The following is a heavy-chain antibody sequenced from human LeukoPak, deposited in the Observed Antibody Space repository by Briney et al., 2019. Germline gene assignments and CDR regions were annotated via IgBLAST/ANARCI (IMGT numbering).Heavy chain of an antibody. J-gene: IGHJ6*04. CDR3: AELGITMIGGV. CDR1: GFTFSSYA. V-gene: IGHV3-30*04. CDR2: ISYDGTNK. D-gene: IGHD3-10*02. Sequence: HSGGSLRLSCAASGFTFSSYAMHWVRQAPGKGLEWVTIISYDGTNKYYADSVKGRFTISRDNGKNSLYLQMNSLRAEDTAVYYCAELGITMIGGVWGKGTTVTISS.